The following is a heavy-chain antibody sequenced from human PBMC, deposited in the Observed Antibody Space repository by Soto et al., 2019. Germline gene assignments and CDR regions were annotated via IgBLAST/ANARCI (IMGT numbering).Heavy chain of an antibody. CDR3: AMYSRGYDYYFEY. CDR2: IFYSGTT. V-gene: IGHV4-39*01. Sequence: SETLSLTCTVSGGSIISSSSCWGWVRQPPGKGLEWLGTIFYSGTTYYNPSFKSRVTKSVDTSKNQFSLKLSSVTAADTAVYYCAMYSRGYDYYFEYWGQGTLVNVS. D-gene: IGHD5-12*01. J-gene: IGHJ4*02. CDR1: GGSIISSSSC.